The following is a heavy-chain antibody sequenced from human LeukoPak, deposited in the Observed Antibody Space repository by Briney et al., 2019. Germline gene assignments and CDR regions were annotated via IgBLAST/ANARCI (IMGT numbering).Heavy chain of an antibody. CDR1: GGTFSSYA. V-gene: IGHV1-69*01. J-gene: IGHJ2*01. CDR2: IIPIFGTA. Sequence: ASVKVSCKASGGTFSSYAISWVRQAPGQGLGWMGGIIPIFGTANYAQKFQGRVTITADESTSTAYMELSSLRSEDTAVYYCARARTTVTTDWYFDLWGRGTLVTVSS. CDR3: ARARTTVTTDWYFDL. D-gene: IGHD4-11*01.